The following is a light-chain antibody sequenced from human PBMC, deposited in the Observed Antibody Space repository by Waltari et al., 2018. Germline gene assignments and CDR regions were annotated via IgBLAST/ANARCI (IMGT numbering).Light chain of an antibody. V-gene: IGKV3-20*01. CDR3: QKYGTLPAT. Sequence: DIFLTQSPGTLSLSPGEGATLPCRASQSISRFLAWYQQKPGQAPRLLLYDASTRATGIPDRFSGSGSGTDFSLTISRLEPEDFAVYYCQKYGTLPATFGQGTKVEIK. CDR2: DAS. CDR1: QSISRF. J-gene: IGKJ1*01.